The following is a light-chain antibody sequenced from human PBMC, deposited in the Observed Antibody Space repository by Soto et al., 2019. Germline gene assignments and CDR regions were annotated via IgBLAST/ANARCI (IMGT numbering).Light chain of an antibody. J-gene: IGLJ3*02. CDR2: DVT. V-gene: IGLV2-14*03. CDR3: CSYTTDGTWV. CDR1: INDIGGYNY. Sequence: QSALTQSASVSGSPGQSITISCTGTINDIGGYNYVSWYQQHPGRAPKLIIYDVTKRPSGFSDRFSGSKSVNTAYLTISGLLAEDEAHYSCCSYTTDGTWVFGGGTKLTVL.